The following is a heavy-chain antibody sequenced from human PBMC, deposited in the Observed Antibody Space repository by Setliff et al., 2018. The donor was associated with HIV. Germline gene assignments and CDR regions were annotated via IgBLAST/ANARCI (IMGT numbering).Heavy chain of an antibody. CDR1: GFTLNTYA. V-gene: IGHV3-23*01. D-gene: IGHD6-13*01. J-gene: IGHJ4*02. Sequence: AGGSLRLSCVVSGFTLNTYAMSWVRQAPGKGLEWVAGFIGSADTMYYEDSVKGRFAISRDNSKNTLYLQMNNLRVEDTAIYYCAKDPVRAHGGSGWYYFDSWGQGTLVTVSS. CDR2: FIGSADTM. CDR3: AKDPVRAHGGSGWYYFDS.